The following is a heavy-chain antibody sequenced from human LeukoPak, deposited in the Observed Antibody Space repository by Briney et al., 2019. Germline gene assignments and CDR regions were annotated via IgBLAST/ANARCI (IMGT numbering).Heavy chain of an antibody. V-gene: IGHV3-7*03. CDR2: IKQDGSEK. D-gene: IGHD6-13*01. J-gene: IGHJ4*02. CDR1: GFTFSSYW. CDR3: AKYPASGGYFDY. Sequence: GGSLRLSCAASGFTFSSYWMSWVRQAPGKGLEWVANIKQDGSEKYYVDSVKGRFTISRDNSKNTLYLQMNSLRAEDTAVFYCAKYPASGGYFDYWGQGTLVTVSS.